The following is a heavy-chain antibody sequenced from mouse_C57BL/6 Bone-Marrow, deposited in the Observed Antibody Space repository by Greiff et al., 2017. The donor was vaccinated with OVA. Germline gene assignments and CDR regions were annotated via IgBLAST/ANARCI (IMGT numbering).Heavy chain of an antibody. CDR3: AREVGLPDY. CDR1: GYTFTSYW. J-gene: IGHJ2*01. V-gene: IGHV1-55*01. D-gene: IGHD2-4*01. CDR2: IYPGSGST. Sequence: QVHVKQPGAELVKPGASVKMSCKASGYTFTSYWITWVKQRPGQGLEWIGDIYPGSGSTNYNEKFKSKATLTVDTSSSTAYMQLSSLTSEDSAVYYCAREVGLPDYWGQGTTLTVSS.